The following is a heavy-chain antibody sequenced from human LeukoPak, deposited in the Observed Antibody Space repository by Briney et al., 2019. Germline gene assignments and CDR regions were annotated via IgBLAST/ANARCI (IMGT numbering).Heavy chain of an antibody. CDR1: GGSISSSSYY. CDR2: IYYSGST. Sequence: QPSETLSLTCTVSGGSISSSSYYWGWIRHPPGKGLEWIGSIYYSGSTYYNPSLKSRVTISVDTSKNQFSLKLSSVTAADTAVYYCARRYDFWSGYPPPLDYWGQGTLVTVSS. CDR3: ARRYDFWSGYPPPLDY. J-gene: IGHJ4*02. D-gene: IGHD3-3*01. V-gene: IGHV4-39*07.